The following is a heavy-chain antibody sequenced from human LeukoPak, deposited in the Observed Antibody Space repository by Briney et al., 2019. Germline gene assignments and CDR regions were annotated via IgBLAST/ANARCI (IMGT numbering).Heavy chain of an antibody. CDR2: IIPIFGTA. V-gene: IGHV1-69*05. CDR3: ATQLELVRFDS. J-gene: IGHJ5*01. Sequence: SVKVSCKASGGTFSSYAISWVRQVPGQGLEWMGGIIPIFGTANYAQKFQGRVTITTDESTSTAYMELSSLRSEDTAVYYRATQLELVRFDSWGQGTLVTASS. D-gene: IGHD1-1*01. CDR1: GGTFSSYA.